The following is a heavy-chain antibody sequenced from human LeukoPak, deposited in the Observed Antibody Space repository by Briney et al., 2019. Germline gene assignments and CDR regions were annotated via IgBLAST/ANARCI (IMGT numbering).Heavy chain of an antibody. Sequence: PSGTLSLTCAVSGGSISSSNWWSWVRQPPGKGLEWIGEIYHSGSTNYNPSLKSRVTISVDKSKKQLSLKLSSVTTADTAVYYCARELGVVAPGDYWGQGTLVTVSS. D-gene: IGHD2-15*01. CDR1: GGSISSSNW. J-gene: IGHJ4*02. V-gene: IGHV4-4*02. CDR3: ARELGVVAPGDY. CDR2: IYHSGST.